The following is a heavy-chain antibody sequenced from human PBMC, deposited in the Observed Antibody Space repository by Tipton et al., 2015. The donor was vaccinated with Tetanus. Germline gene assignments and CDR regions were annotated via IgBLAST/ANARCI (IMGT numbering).Heavy chain of an antibody. CDR2: ISNGNP. CDR3: AILPKHWLAPRGAP. Sequence: GLVKPSETLSLTCSVSRGPISSYYWSWIRQPAGKGLEWIGHISNGNPDYTPSLKSRVTLSVDTSKNQFSLNMSSVTAADTAVYYCAILPKHWLAPRGAPWGQGILVTVSS. J-gene: IGHJ5*02. CDR1: RGPISSYY. D-gene: IGHD6-19*01. V-gene: IGHV4-4*07.